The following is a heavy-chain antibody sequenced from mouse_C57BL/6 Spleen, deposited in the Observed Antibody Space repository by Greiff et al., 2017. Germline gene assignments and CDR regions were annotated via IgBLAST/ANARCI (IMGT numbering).Heavy chain of an antibody. CDR3: TRYPWFAY. CDR2: IAPETGGT. J-gene: IGHJ3*01. Sequence: QVQLQQSGAELVRPGASVTLSCKASGYTFTDYEMHWVKQTPVHGLEWIGAIAPETGGTAYNQKFKGKAILTADKSSSTAYMELRSLTSEDSAVYYCTRYPWFAYWGQGTLVTVSA. D-gene: IGHD1-1*01. V-gene: IGHV1-15*01. CDR1: GYTFTDYE.